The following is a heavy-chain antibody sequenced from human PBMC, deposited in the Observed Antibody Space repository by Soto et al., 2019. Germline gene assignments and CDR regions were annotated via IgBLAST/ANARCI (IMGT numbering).Heavy chain of an antibody. V-gene: IGHV4-59*12. D-gene: IGHD2-21*02. CDR1: GGSISSFY. CDR2: IYYSGST. Sequence: SETLSLTCTVSGGSISSFYWSWIRQPPGKGLEWIGYIYYSGSTNYNPSLKSRVTISVDTSKNQLSLKRSSVTAADTAVYYCARDLWGYCGADCYPLDVWGQGTTVTVSS. CDR3: ARDLWGYCGADCYPLDV. J-gene: IGHJ6*02.